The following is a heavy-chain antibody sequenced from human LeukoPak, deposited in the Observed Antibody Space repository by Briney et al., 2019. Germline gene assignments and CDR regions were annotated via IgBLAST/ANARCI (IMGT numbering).Heavy chain of an antibody. CDR2: IYSGGST. V-gene: IGHV3-53*01. J-gene: IGHJ3*02. CDR1: GFTVSSNY. CDR3: ARELLNGDAFDI. Sequence: GSLRLSCAASGFTVSSNYMSWVRQAPGKGLEWVSVIYSGGSTYYADSVKGRFTISRDNSKNALYLQMNSLRAEDTAVYYCARELLNGDAFDIWGQGTMVTVSS. D-gene: IGHD3-9*01.